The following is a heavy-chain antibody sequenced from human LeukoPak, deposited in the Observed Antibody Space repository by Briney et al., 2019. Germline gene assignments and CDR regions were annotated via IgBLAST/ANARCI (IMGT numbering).Heavy chain of an antibody. D-gene: IGHD3-22*01. CDR2: INPSGSIT. CDR3: ARGTYYDSSGYYRSDY. J-gene: IGHJ4*02. CDR1: GNSFTNYY. V-gene: IGHV1-46*01. Sequence: ASVKVSCKASGNSFTNYYMHWVRQAPGHGLEWMGIINPSGSITRFAQKFQGRVTMTRDTSTSTVYMELSSLRSEDTAVYYCARGTYYDSSGYYRSDYWGQGTLVTVSS.